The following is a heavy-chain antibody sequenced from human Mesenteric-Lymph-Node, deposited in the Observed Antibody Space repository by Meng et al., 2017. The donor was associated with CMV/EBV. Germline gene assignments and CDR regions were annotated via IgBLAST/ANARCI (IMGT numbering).Heavy chain of an antibody. J-gene: IGHJ5*02. CDR1: IGSFSDSY. D-gene: IGHD1-1*01. CDR3: ARGRTVNT. CDR2: INHGGRT. Sequence: LSLPCAVYIGSFSDSYWNWIRQPPGKGLEWIGEINHGGRTNYNPSLKSRVTISVDTSKNQFSLKLTSVTAADTAVYYCARGRTVNTWGQGTLVTVSS. V-gene: IGHV4-34*01.